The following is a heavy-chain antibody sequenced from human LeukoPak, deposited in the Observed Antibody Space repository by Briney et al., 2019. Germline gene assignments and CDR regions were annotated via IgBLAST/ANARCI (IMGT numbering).Heavy chain of an antibody. CDR3: ARDRVYCSGGSCSFDWFDP. D-gene: IGHD2-15*01. V-gene: IGHV1-2*02. J-gene: IGHJ5*02. CDR2: INPNSGGT. Sequence: ASVKVPCKASGYTFTGYYMHWVRQAPGQGLEWMGWINPNSGGTNYAQKFQGRVTMTRDTSISTAYMELSRLRSDDTAVYYCARDRVYCSGGSCSFDWFDPWGQGTLVTVSS. CDR1: GYTFTGYY.